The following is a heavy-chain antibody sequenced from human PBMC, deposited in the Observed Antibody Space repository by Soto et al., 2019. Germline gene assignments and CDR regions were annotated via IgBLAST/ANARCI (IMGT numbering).Heavy chain of an antibody. CDR3: ARGIELWSYYFDY. CDR2: IYYSGST. J-gene: IGHJ4*02. V-gene: IGHV4-30-4*01. D-gene: IGHD5-18*01. CDR1: GGSISIGDYY. Sequence: SETLSLTCTVSGGSISIGDYYWGWIRQPPGKGLEWIGYIYYSGSTYYNPSLKSRVTISVDTSKNQFSLKLSSVTAADTAVYYCARGIELWSYYFDYWGQGTLVTVSS.